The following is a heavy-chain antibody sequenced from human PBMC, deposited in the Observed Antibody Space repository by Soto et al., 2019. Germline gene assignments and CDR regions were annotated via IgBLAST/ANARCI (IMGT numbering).Heavy chain of an antibody. V-gene: IGHV4-59*01. CDR2: IYSSGMT. J-gene: IGHJ4*02. D-gene: IGHD5-12*01. CDR3: ARAGRDGYNGLLDY. Sequence: ETLSVTCTASGGSISGYYWNWMRQPPGTGLEWIGYIYSSGMTNSNPRLKSRVTISVDRSKNQYSLKLRSVTAADTAVYYCARAGRDGYNGLLDYWGQGTLVTVSS. CDR1: GGSISGYY.